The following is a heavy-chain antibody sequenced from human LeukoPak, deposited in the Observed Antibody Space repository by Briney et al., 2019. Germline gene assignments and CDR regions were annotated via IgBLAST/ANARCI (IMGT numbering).Heavy chain of an antibody. D-gene: IGHD3-10*01. Sequence: SSVKVSCKASGGTFTSYAISWVRQAPGQGLEWMGRIIPIFGTANYAQKFQGRVTITTDESTSTAYMELSSLRSEDTAVYYCARDALFYYGSGNYFDYWGQGTLVTVFS. CDR1: GGTFTSYA. CDR2: IIPIFGTA. V-gene: IGHV1-69*05. CDR3: ARDALFYYGSGNYFDY. J-gene: IGHJ4*02.